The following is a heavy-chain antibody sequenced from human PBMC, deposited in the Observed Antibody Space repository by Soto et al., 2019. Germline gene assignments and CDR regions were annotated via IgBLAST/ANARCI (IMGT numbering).Heavy chain of an antibody. CDR3: ARDIGYGGN. CDR2: INPDGSIT. D-gene: IGHD3-16*01. V-gene: IGHV3-74*01. CDR1: GFTFSTSW. Sequence: EVQLVESGGGLVQPGGSLRLSCAASGFTFSTSWMHWVRQTPGKELVWVSHINPDGSITNYADSAKGRFTISRDNAKNTLFLQMNNLRAEDTSVYFCARDIGYGGNWGQGTLVTVSS. J-gene: IGHJ4*02.